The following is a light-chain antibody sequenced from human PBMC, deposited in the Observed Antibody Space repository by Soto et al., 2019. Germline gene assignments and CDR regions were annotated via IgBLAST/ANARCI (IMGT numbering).Light chain of an antibody. J-gene: IGKJ5*01. CDR2: DAS. V-gene: IGKV1-5*01. Sequence: DIQMTQSTSTLSASVGDRVTITCRASQSISSWLAWYQQKPGKAPKLLIYDASSLESGVPSRFSGSGSGTEFTLTISSLQPDDSATYYCQQCNRYPITFGQGTLLEIK. CDR3: QQCNRYPIT. CDR1: QSISSW.